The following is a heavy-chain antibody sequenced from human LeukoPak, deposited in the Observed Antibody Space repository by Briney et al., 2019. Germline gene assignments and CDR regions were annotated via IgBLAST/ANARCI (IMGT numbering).Heavy chain of an antibody. V-gene: IGHV3-21*01. Sequence: GGSLRFSCAASGFTFSSYGMNWVRQAPGKGLEWVSSISSSSCYIYYADSVKGRFIISRDNAKNSLFLQMNSLRAEDTAVYYCARYSGYDWDYYYGMDVWGQGTTVTVSS. D-gene: IGHD5-12*01. CDR2: ISSSSCYI. J-gene: IGHJ6*02. CDR3: ARYSGYDWDYYYGMDV. CDR1: GFTFSSYG.